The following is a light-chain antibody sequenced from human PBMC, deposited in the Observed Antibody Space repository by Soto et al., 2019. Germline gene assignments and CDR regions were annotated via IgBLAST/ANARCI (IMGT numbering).Light chain of an antibody. J-gene: IGKJ2*01. V-gene: IGKV3-20*01. Sequence: EIVLTQSPGTLSLSPGERATLSCRASQSVSKVDWYQQKPGQAPRLLIYGASTRATGIPDRFSGSGSGTDFTLTISRLEPEDFAVYYCQLYGGSRDTFGQGTKLEIK. CDR1: QSVSK. CDR2: GAS. CDR3: QLYGGSRDT.